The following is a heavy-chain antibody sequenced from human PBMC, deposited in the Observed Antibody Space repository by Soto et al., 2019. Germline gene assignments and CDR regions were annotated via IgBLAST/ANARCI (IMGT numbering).Heavy chain of an antibody. Sequence: QVQLQESGPGLVKPSGTLSLTCAVSGGSISSSNWWSWVRQPPGKGLEWIGEIYHSGSANYNPSLKSRVTISVDKSKNQFSLKLSSVTAADTAVYYCAREGYYDILTGNKNWFDPWGQRTLVTVSS. J-gene: IGHJ5*02. V-gene: IGHV4-4*02. CDR2: IYHSGSA. D-gene: IGHD3-9*01. CDR1: GGSISSSNW. CDR3: AREGYYDILTGNKNWFDP.